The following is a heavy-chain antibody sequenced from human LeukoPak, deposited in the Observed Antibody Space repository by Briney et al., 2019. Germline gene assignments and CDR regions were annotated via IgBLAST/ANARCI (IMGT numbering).Heavy chain of an antibody. CDR2: IYNSGST. D-gene: IGHD6-13*01. J-gene: IGHJ4*02. Sequence: SETLSLTCTVSGGSIGTYYWSWIRQPPGKGLEWIGYIYNSGSTNYNPSLKSRVTISVDTSKNQFSLKLSSVTAADTAVYYCARENSNSWYLDYWGQGTLVTVSS. CDR1: GGSIGTYY. CDR3: ARENSNSWYLDY. V-gene: IGHV4-59*01.